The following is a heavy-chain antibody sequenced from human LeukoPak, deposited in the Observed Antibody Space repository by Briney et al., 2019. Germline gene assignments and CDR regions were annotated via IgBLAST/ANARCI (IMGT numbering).Heavy chain of an antibody. CDR3: ARDGPAAGTSFDP. J-gene: IGHJ5*02. CDR1: GYTFTGYY. Sequence: ASVKVSCKASGYTFTGYYMHWVRQAPGQGLEWMGWINPNSGGTNYAQKFQGRVTMTRDTSISTAYMELSRLRSDDTAVYYCARDGPAAGTSFDPWGQGTLVTVSS. V-gene: IGHV1-2*02. CDR2: INPNSGGT. D-gene: IGHD6-13*01.